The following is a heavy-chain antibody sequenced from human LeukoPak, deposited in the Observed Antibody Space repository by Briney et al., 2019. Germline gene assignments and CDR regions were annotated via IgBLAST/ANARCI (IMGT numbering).Heavy chain of an antibody. CDR3: AQTTGWPGFDY. J-gene: IGHJ4*02. V-gene: IGHV4-4*09. CDR1: GAPISRFY. CDR2: IYNGVPT. Sequence: PSETLSLICTASGAPISRFYWSWVRQPPGKGLEWIGNIYNGVPTFFNPSLHSRVTLSVDTSKTQFSLQLASVTAADTAVYYCAQTTGWPGFDYWGQGILVTVSS. D-gene: IGHD6-19*01.